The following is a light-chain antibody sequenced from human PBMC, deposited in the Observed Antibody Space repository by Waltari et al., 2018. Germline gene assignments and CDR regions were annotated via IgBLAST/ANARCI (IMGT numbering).Light chain of an antibody. J-gene: IGLJ1*01. CDR2: DVS. CDR3: SSYTSSSTDV. V-gene: IGLV2-14*03. CDR1: SSDVGGYNY. Sequence: QSALTQPASVSGSPGQSITISCTGTSSDVGGYNYVSWYQQHPGKAPKLMIYDVSNRPSGVSNRFSGSKSGNTASLTISGLQAEDAADYYCSSYTSSSTDVFGTGTKVTVL.